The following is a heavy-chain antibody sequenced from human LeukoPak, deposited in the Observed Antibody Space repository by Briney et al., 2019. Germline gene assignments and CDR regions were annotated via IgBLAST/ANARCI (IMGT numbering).Heavy chain of an antibody. J-gene: IGHJ5*02. CDR2: IYHTGST. CDR3: ARQSRLVIFGVANHWFDP. V-gene: IGHV4-59*08. CDR1: GASIRSYY. D-gene: IGHD3-3*01. Sequence: PSETLSLTCSVSGASIRSYYWSWIRQPPEKGLEWIGYIYHTGSTNYSPSLNSRVTMSVDTSKNEFSLKLSSVTAADTAVYCCARQSRLVIFGVANHWFDPWSQGTLVTVSS.